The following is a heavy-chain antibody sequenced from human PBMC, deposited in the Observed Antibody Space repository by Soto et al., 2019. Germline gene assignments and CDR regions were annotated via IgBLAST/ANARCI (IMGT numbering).Heavy chain of an antibody. CDR3: AKATATGGGAFDI. V-gene: IGHV3-23*01. CDR1: GFICSSYD. D-gene: IGHD2-8*02. CDR2: ILVGGST. J-gene: IGHJ3*02. Sequence: GGSLRLSCAASGFICSSYDMSWVRQAPGKGLEWVSTILVGGSTHYEDSVKGRFTISRDRSKNTVYLQMNSLTAGDTAMYYCAKATATGGGAFDICGQGTMVTVSS.